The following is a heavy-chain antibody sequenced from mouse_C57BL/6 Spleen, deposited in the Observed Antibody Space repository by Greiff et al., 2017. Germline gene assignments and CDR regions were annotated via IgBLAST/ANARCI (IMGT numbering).Heavy chain of an antibody. D-gene: IGHD1-1*01. CDR3: ARLITTVVELDY. J-gene: IGHJ2*01. V-gene: IGHV5-6*01. Sequence: EVMLVESGGDLVKPGGSLKLSCAASGFTFSSYGMSWVRQTPDKRLEWVATISSGGSYTYYPDSVKGRFTISRDNAKNTLYLQMSSLKSEDTAMYYCARLITTVVELDYWGQGTTLTVSS. CDR1: GFTFSSYG. CDR2: ISSGGSYT.